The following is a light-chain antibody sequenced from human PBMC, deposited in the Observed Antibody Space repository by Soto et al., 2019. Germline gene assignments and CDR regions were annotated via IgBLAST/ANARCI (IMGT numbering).Light chain of an antibody. CDR2: GAS. CDR1: QSVSSN. Sequence: EIVMTQSPATLSVSPGERATLSCRARQSVSSNLAWYQQKPGQAPRLLIYGASTRATGIPASFSGSGSGTEFTLTSSSLQSEYFAVYYCQQYNNWPPMYSFGQGRKLEIK. V-gene: IGKV3-15*01. CDR3: QQYNNWPPMYS. J-gene: IGKJ2*01.